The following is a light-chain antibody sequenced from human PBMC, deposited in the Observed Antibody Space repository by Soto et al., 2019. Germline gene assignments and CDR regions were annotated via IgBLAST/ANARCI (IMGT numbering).Light chain of an antibody. V-gene: IGLV2-14*01. CDR2: DVT. Sequence: QSVLTQPASVSGPPGQSITISCTGTSSDVGAYNYVSWYQHHPGKAPRLVIYDVTNRPSGISDRFSGSKSGNTASLTISGLLAEDEADYYCASYTNISTYVFGNGTKVTV. CDR3: ASYTNISTYV. CDR1: SSDVGAYNY. J-gene: IGLJ1*01.